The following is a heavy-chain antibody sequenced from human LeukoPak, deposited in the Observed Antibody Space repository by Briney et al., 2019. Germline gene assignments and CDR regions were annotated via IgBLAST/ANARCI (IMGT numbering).Heavy chain of an antibody. Sequence: SETLSLTCAVYGGSFSGYYWSWIRQPPGKGLERIGEINHSGSTNYNPSLKSRVTISVDTSKNQFSLKLSSVTAADTAVYYCARRPTLGSSPRPLDYWGQGTLVTVSS. CDR2: INHSGST. V-gene: IGHV4-34*01. CDR1: GGSFSGYY. D-gene: IGHD1-26*01. CDR3: ARRPTLGSSPRPLDY. J-gene: IGHJ4*02.